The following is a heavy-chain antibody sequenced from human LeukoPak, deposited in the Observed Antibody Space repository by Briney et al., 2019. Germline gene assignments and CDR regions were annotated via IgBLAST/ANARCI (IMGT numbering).Heavy chain of an antibody. Sequence: GGSLRLSCAASGFTFSRYAMSWVRQAPGKGLEWVSTINDNGGGSYSADSVRGRFIISRDNSKNTLSLQMNSLRAEDTAVYYCAKGHTVGALYYFDYWGQGTLVTVSS. D-gene: IGHD1-26*01. CDR2: INDNGGGS. J-gene: IGHJ4*02. CDR3: AKGHTVGALYYFDY. CDR1: GFTFSRYA. V-gene: IGHV3-23*01.